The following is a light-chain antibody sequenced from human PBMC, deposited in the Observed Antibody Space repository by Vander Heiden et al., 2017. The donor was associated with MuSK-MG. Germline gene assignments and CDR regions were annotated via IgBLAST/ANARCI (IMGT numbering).Light chain of an antibody. CDR3: QQDDSCPIT. J-gene: IGKJ4*01. CDR1: QGISSY. CDR2: AAS. Sequence: AIRMTQSPSSLSASTGDRVTITCRASQGISSYLAWYQQKPGKAPKLLIYAASTLQSGVPSRFSGSGSGTDFTLTISCLQSEDFATYYCQQDDSCPITFGGGTKVEIK. V-gene: IGKV1-8*01.